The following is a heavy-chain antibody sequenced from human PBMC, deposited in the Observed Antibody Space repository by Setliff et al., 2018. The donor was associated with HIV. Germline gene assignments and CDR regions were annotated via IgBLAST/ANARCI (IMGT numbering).Heavy chain of an antibody. CDR3: ANLWELGA. D-gene: IGHD3-16*01. CDR2: IKKDGGEK. CDR1: GFSFSNYW. J-gene: IGHJ5*02. V-gene: IGHV3-7*03. Sequence: GGSLRLSCATSGFSFSNYWMDWVRQAPGKGLEWVATIKKDGGEKYYVDSVKGRFTISRDNARTSLYLEMSSLRDEDTAVYLCANLWELGAWGQGTLVTVSS.